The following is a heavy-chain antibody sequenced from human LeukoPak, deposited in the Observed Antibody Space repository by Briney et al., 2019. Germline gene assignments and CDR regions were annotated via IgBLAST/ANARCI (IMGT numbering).Heavy chain of an antibody. D-gene: IGHD3-10*01. CDR2: ISAYNGNT. CDR1: GYTFTSYG. J-gene: IGHJ5*02. Sequence: ASVKVSCKASGYTFTSYGISWVRQAPGQGLEWMGWISAYNGNTNYAQKLQGRVTMTTDTSTSTAYMELRSLRSDDTAVYYCARRRTTMVRGVIIGDWFDPWGQGTLVTVSS. V-gene: IGHV1-18*01. CDR3: ARRRTTMVRGVIIGDWFDP.